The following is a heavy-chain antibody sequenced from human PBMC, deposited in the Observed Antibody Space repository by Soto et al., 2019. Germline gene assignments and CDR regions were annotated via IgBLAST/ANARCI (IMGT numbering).Heavy chain of an antibody. V-gene: IGHV3-23*01. CDR2: ISGSGGTT. Sequence: EVQLLESGGGLVQPGGSLRLSCAASGFTFSNYAMIWVRQAPGKGLEWVSVISGSGGTTHYADSVKGRFTISRDNSKNTLYLQMNYLRAEDTAVYYCAKSDLRYCSGGSCGYYYFDYWGQGTLVIVSS. CDR3: AKSDLRYCSGGSCGYYYFDY. J-gene: IGHJ4*02. CDR1: GFTFSNYA. D-gene: IGHD2-15*01.